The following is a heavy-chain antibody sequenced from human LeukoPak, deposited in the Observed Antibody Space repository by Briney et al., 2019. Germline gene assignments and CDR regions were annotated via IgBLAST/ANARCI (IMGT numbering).Heavy chain of an antibody. CDR2: IRYDGSNK. J-gene: IGHJ6*03. CDR3: AKGCRNYYYYYMDV. V-gene: IGHV3-30*02. Sequence: PGGSLRLSCAASGFTFSSYGMHWVRQAPGKGLERVAFIRYDGSNKYYADSVKGRFTICRDNSKNTLYLQMNSLRAEDTAVYYCAKGCRNYYYYYMDVWGKGTTVIVSS. CDR1: GFTFSSYG. D-gene: IGHD1-14*01.